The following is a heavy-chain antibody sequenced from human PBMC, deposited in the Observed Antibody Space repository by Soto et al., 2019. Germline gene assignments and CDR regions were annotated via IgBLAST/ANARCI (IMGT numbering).Heavy chain of an antibody. D-gene: IGHD1-1*01. Sequence: QVQLVQSGAEVKKPGSSVKVSCKASGGTFSSYAISWVRQAPGQGLEWMGGILPIFGRANFAQHFQGRVTITADESTSTASMELSSLRSEDTALYYCARGGVTSPFDYWGQGTLVAVSS. J-gene: IGHJ4*02. CDR3: ARGGVTSPFDY. V-gene: IGHV1-69*12. CDR2: ILPIFGRA. CDR1: GGTFSSYA.